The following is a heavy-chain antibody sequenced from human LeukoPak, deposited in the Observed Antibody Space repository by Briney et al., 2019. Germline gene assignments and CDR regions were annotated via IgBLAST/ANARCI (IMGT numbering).Heavy chain of an antibody. CDR2: INPKNSGT. CDR3: APQGRLVEWLPRGT. V-gene: IGHV1-2*02. Sequence: ASVKVSCKASGNTFSDFYIHWLRQAPGGGPQWIAWINPKNSGTKYEQNFQGRVTLTWDTSIRTAYTELTNLRSDDTAVYYCAPQGRLVEWLPRGTWRQGTLVSVSS. J-gene: IGHJ5*02. D-gene: IGHD3-3*01. CDR1: GNTFSDFY.